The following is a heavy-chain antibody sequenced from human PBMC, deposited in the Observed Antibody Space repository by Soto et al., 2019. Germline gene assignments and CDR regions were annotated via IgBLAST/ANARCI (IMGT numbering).Heavy chain of an antibody. CDR2: IGPYNDNT. CDR1: GYTFSDYG. CDR3: ALDFWCGYYIRYFDY. D-gene: IGHD3-3*01. V-gene: IGHV1-18*01. Sequence: QVQLVQSGGEVKKPGASVKVSCKASGYTFSDYGISWVRQAPGQGLEWMGWIGPYNDNTNYAQKFQGRVTMTRDTSTTTAYMELRGLRSDDTAVYYCALDFWCGYYIRYFDYWGQGTLVIVSS. J-gene: IGHJ4*02.